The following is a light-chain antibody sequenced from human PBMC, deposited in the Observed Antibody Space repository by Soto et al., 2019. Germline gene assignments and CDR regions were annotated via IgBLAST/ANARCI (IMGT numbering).Light chain of an antibody. Sequence: QSALTQPASVSGSPGQSITISCTGTSSDVGGYNYVSWYQQHSGKAPKLIIYDVSKRPSGVSNRFSGSKSGNTASLTISGLQAEDEADYYCSSYTATNTYVFGTGTKVTVL. V-gene: IGLV2-14*03. CDR2: DVS. CDR3: SSYTATNTYV. CDR1: SSDVGGYNY. J-gene: IGLJ1*01.